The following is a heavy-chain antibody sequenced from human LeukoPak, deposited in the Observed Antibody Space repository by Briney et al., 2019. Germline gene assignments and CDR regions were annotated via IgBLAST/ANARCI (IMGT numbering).Heavy chain of an antibody. CDR3: AREDGAYCSSTSCYLDYYYGMDV. D-gene: IGHD2-2*01. CDR2: MNPNSGGT. J-gene: IGHJ6*02. V-gene: IGHV1-2*02. Sequence: ASVKVSCKASGYTFTSYDINWVRQATGQGLEWMGWMNPNSGGTNYAQKFQGRVTMTRDTSISTAYMELSRLRSDDTAVYYCAREDGAYCSSTSCYLDYYYGMDVWGQGTTVTVSS. CDR1: GYTFTSYD.